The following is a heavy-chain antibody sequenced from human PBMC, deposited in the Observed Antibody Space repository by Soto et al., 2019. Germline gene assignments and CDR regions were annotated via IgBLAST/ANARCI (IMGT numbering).Heavy chain of an antibody. CDR1: GNTFNTYY. CDR2: INPSGASA. J-gene: IGHJ3*02. Sequence: QVQLVQSGAEVKKPGASVKLSCKASGNTFNTYYIHWLRQAPGQGLQWMGVINPSGASASYAQKFHGRVTVTRDTSTSTVYMELSSLRSEDTALYYCATDYSAYQRQHIFDIWGQGTLVTVSS. D-gene: IGHD5-12*01. V-gene: IGHV1-46*03. CDR3: ATDYSAYQRQHIFDI.